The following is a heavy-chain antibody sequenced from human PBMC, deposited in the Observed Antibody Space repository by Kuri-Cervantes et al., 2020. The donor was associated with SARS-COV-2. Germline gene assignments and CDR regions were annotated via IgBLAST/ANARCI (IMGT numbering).Heavy chain of an antibody. Sequence: GESLKISCAASGFTFSSYAMHWVRQAPGKGLEWLAVISNDGSNKYYADSVKGRFTISRDNAENSLYLQINSLRAEDTAVYYCARDQGWAPGSSDYFDYWGQGTLVTVSS. CDR3: ARDQGWAPGSSDYFDY. CDR2: ISNDGSNK. CDR1: GFTFSSYA. D-gene: IGHD6-6*01. J-gene: IGHJ4*02. V-gene: IGHV3-30-3*01.